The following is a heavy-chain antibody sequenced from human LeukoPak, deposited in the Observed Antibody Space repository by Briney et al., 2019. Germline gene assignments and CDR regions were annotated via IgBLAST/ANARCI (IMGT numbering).Heavy chain of an antibody. V-gene: IGHV3-11*01. Sequence: GGSLRLSCAASGFAFSDYYMNWIRQAPGKGLEWVSYVSSSGTTIYYADSVKGRFAISRDNAKNSLYLQVNSLRAEDTALYYCAKDIGSSSHYYYGMDVWGQGTTVTVSS. CDR3: AKDIGSSSHYYYGMDV. CDR2: VSSSGTTI. CDR1: GFAFSDYY. J-gene: IGHJ6*02. D-gene: IGHD6-13*01.